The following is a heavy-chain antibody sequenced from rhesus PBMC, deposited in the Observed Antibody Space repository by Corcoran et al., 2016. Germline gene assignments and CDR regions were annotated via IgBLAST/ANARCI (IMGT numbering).Heavy chain of an antibody. D-gene: IGHD5-42*01. Sequence: QVQLQESGPGLVKPSETLSLTCAVSGYSISSGYYWGWIRQPPGKGLEWIGSIYGRGESHYLNPSLKGRVTLAVGTSRNQCSLRLGAVAAADTAVYYCAGVWSSWSEWDTVGTEWYFDLWGPGTPITISS. V-gene: IGHV4S14*01. CDR3: AGVWSSWSEWDTVGTEWYFDL. CDR1: GYSISSGYY. J-gene: IGHJ2*01. CDR2: IYGRGESH.